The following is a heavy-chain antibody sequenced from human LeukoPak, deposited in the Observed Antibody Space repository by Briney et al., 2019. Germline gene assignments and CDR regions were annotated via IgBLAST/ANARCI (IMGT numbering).Heavy chain of an antibody. J-gene: IGHJ5*02. Sequence: ASVKVSCKASGYTFTSHGISWVRQAPGQGLEWMGWISVCNGNTNYAQKFQGRVTMTTDTSTSTAYMELRSLKSDDTAVYYCARRIRGVIPTTNWFDPWGQGTLVTVSS. CDR3: ARRIRGVIPTTNWFDP. D-gene: IGHD3-10*01. CDR1: GYTFTSHG. V-gene: IGHV1-18*01. CDR2: ISVCNGNT.